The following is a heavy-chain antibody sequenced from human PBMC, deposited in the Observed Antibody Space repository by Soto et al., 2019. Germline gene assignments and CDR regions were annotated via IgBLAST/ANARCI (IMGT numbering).Heavy chain of an antibody. V-gene: IGHV3-23*01. Sequence: GGSLRLSCAASGFTFSSYAMSWVRQAPGKGLEWVSAISGSGGSTYYADSVKGRFTISRDNSKNRRYLQMNSLRAEDTAVYYCAKDRGPIYGYYMDVWGKGTTVTVSS. CDR1: GFTFSSYA. CDR2: ISGSGGST. D-gene: IGHD3-3*01. CDR3: AKDRGPIYGYYMDV. J-gene: IGHJ6*03.